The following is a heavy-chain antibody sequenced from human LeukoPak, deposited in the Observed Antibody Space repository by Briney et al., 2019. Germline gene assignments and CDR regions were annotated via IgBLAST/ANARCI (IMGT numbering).Heavy chain of an antibody. J-gene: IGHJ4*02. Sequence: GGSLRLSCAASGFTVSTDYVNWVRQAPGKGLEWVSVIYSGGSTYYADSVKGRFTISRDNSKNTLYLQMNSLRAEDTAVYYCARGGIGVAGDFEYWGQGTLVTVSS. CDR2: IYSGGST. V-gene: IGHV3-53*01. D-gene: IGHD6-19*01. CDR1: GFTVSTDY. CDR3: ARGGIGVAGDFEY.